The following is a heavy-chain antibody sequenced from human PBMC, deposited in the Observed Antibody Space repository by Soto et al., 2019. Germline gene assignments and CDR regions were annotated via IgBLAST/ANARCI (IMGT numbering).Heavy chain of an antibody. J-gene: IGHJ6*02. Sequence: PGGSLRLSCAASGFTFSSYWMHWVRQAPGKGLVWVSRINSDGSSTSYADSVKGRFTISRDNAKNTLYLQMNSLRAEDTAVYYCARVQLLQDYYYYYGMDVWGQGTTVTVSS. CDR1: GFTFSSYW. CDR3: ARVQLLQDYYYYYGMDV. V-gene: IGHV3-74*01. CDR2: INSDGSST. D-gene: IGHD2-2*01.